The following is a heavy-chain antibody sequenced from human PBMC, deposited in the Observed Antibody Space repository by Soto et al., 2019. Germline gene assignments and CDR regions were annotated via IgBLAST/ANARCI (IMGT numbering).Heavy chain of an antibody. Sequence: SETLSLTCAVYGGSFSGYYWGWIRQPPGKGLEWIGSVYYSGTTYYNPSLKSRVTISVDTSKSQFSLKLNSVTAADTAVYYCARPYSSGWNPFDYWGQGTLVTVSS. J-gene: IGHJ4*02. D-gene: IGHD6-19*01. CDR3: ARPYSSGWNPFDY. CDR2: VYYSGTT. CDR1: GGSFSGYY. V-gene: IGHV4-39*01.